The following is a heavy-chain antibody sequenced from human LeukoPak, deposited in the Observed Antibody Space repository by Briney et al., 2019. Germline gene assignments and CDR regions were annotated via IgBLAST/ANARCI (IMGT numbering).Heavy chain of an antibody. D-gene: IGHD3-9*01. CDR3: AKDRSDFEFKVNFDY. J-gene: IGHJ4*02. CDR2: NSGGST. Sequence: GGSLRLSCAASGVTVSSNYMSWVRQAPGKGLEWVSVNSGGSTYYADSVKGRFTISRDNSKNTLYLQMNSLRAEDTAVYYCAKDRSDFEFKVNFDYWGQGTLVTVSS. V-gene: IGHV3-53*01. CDR1: GVTVSSNY.